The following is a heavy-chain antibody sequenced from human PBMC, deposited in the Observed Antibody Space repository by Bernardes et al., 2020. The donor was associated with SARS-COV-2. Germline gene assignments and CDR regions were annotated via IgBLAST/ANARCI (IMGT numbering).Heavy chain of an antibody. Sequence: LSLTCTVSGCSISSYYWSWNRQPPGKGLEWNGYSYYSGSTNYNPSPKSLVTISVDTSKSQSSLKLSSVTAADTAVYYCARLGYCTGGSCQYYYYGMDVWGQGATVTVSS. CDR2: SYYSGST. CDR3: ARLGYCTGGSCQYYYYGMDV. CDR1: GCSISSYY. J-gene: IGHJ6*02. D-gene: IGHD2-15*01. V-gene: IGHV4-59*08.